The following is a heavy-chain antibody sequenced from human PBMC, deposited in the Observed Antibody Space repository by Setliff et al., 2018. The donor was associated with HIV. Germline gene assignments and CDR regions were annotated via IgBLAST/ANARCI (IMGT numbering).Heavy chain of an antibody. J-gene: IGHJ3*02. CDR1: GDPISSYY. CDR3: ARGKGRWLQFKGVFAFDI. D-gene: IGHD5-12*01. Sequence: LSLTCTVSGDPISSYYWSWIRQPPGKELEWIGYIYHSGSTNYNPSLKSRVTISADTSKNQFSLRLNSVTAADTAVYYCARGKGRWLQFKGVFAFDIWGRGTMVTVS. V-gene: IGHV4-59*01. CDR2: IYHSGST.